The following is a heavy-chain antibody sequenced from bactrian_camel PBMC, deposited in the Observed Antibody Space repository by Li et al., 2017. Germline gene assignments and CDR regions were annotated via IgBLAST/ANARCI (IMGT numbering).Heavy chain of an antibody. CDR1: GYAGVRYC. Sequence: QVQLVESGGGSVQAGGSLRLSCAVSGYAGVRYCMAWFRQAPGKEREGVARIATGNGNTYYADSVKGRFTISQDNAKNTVYLQMNSLKPEDTAMYYCAARGPYCYTKLSVRDFTYWGQGTQVTVS. CDR3: AARGPYCYTKLSVRDFTY. CDR2: IATGNGNT. V-gene: IGHV3S63*01. D-gene: IGHD2*01. J-gene: IGHJ6*01.